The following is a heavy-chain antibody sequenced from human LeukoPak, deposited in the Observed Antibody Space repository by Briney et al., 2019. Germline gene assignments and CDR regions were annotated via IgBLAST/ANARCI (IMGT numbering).Heavy chain of an antibody. J-gene: IGHJ6*02. CDR1: GSTFSSYA. CDR2: ISGSGGST. Sequence: GGSLRLSCAASGSTFSSYAMSWVRQAPGKGLEWVSAISGSGGSTYYADSVKGRFTISRDNSENTLYLQTNSLRAEDTAVYYCAKGLAAALYYYYGMDVWGQGTTVTVSS. V-gene: IGHV3-23*01. CDR3: AKGLAAALYYYYGMDV. D-gene: IGHD6-13*01.